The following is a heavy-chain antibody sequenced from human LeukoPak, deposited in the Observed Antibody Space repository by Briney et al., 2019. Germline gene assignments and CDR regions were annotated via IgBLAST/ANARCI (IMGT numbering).Heavy chain of an antibody. Sequence: PSESLSLTCTVSGGSISSGSYYWSWIRQPAGKGLEWIGRIYTSGSTNYNPSLKSRVTISVDTSKNQFSLKLSSVTVADTAVYYCARDQEYSSSWWHYYYMDVWGKGTTVTVSS. D-gene: IGHD6-13*01. V-gene: IGHV4-61*02. J-gene: IGHJ6*03. CDR2: IYTSGST. CDR1: GGSISSGSYY. CDR3: ARDQEYSSSWWHYYYMDV.